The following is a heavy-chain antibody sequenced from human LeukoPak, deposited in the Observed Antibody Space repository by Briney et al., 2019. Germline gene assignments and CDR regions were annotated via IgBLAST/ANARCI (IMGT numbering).Heavy chain of an antibody. CDR1: GDSISSYY. J-gene: IGHJ4*02. Sequence: SETLSLTCTVSGDSISSYYWSWIRQPPGKGLEWIGYIYTSGSTNYNPSLKSRVTISVDTSKNQFSLKLSSVTAADTAVYYCASARGFSSGWALGDWGQGTLVTVSS. CDR2: IYTSGST. D-gene: IGHD6-19*01. V-gene: IGHV4-4*09. CDR3: ASARGFSSGWALGD.